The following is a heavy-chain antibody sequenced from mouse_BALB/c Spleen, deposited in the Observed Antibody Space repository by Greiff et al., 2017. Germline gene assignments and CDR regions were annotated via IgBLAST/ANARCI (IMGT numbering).Heavy chain of an antibody. CDR3: ARSGAYYGNSRGIYFDY. J-gene: IGHJ2*01. CDR2: INPGSGGT. V-gene: IGHV1-54*01. Sequence: VQLQQSGAELVRPGTSVKVSCKASGYAFTNYLIEWVKQRPGQGLEWIGVINPGSGGTNYNEKFKGKATLTADKSSSTAYMQLSSLTSDDSAVYFCARSGAYYGNSRGIYFDYWGQGTTLTVSS. CDR1: GYAFTNYL. D-gene: IGHD2-10*01.